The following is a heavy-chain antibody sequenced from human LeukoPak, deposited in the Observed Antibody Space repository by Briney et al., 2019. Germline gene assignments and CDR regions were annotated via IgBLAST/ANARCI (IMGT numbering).Heavy chain of an antibody. Sequence: GASVKVSCKASGYTFTSYGISWVRQAPGQGLEWMGWISAYNGNTNYAQKLQGRVTMTTDTSTSTAYMELRSLRSDDTAVYYCALRDYGDYVRGAFDIWGQGTMVTVSS. V-gene: IGHV1-18*01. CDR1: GYTFTSYG. CDR2: ISAYNGNT. J-gene: IGHJ3*02. CDR3: ALRDYGDYVRGAFDI. D-gene: IGHD4-17*01.